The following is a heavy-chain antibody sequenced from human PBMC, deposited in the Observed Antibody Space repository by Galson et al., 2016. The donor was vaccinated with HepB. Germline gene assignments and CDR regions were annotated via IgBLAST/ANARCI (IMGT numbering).Heavy chain of an antibody. J-gene: IGHJ4*02. Sequence: SLRLSCAASGFTFSSFWMHWVRQVPGRGLVWVSRINIDGSTTDYADSVRGRFTVSRDNSKNSMYLQMTSLTTADTAMYYCVKGTGTYGSGKDYWGQGTLVTVSS. CDR2: INIDGSTT. CDR3: VKGTGTYGSGKDY. V-gene: IGHV3-74*01. CDR1: GFTFSSFW. D-gene: IGHD3-10*01.